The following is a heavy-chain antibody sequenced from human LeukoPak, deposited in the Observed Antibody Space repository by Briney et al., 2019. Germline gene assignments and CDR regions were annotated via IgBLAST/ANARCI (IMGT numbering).Heavy chain of an antibody. CDR1: GFTFSSYS. J-gene: IGHJ6*03. Sequence: GGSLRLSCAASGFTFSSYSMNWVRQAPGKGLEWVSYISSSSSSTIYYADSVKGRFTISRDNAKNSLYLQMNSLRAEDTAVYYCAREIAPIASAAPYYYYYMDVWGKGTTVTVSS. CDR3: AREIAPIASAAPYYYYYMDV. V-gene: IGHV3-48*01. D-gene: IGHD2-2*01. CDR2: ISSSSSSTI.